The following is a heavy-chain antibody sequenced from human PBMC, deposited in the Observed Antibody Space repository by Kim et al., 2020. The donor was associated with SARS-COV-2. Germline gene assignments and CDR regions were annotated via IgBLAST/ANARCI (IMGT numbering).Heavy chain of an antibody. D-gene: IGHD2-15*01. V-gene: IGHV4-34*01. CDR3: ARAQPLGYCSGGSCFYYFDY. J-gene: IGHJ4*02. Sequence: SETLSLTCAVYGGSFSGYYWSWIRQPPGKGLEWIGEINHSGSTNYNPSLKSRVTISVDTSKNQFSLKLSSVTAADTAVYYCARAQPLGYCSGGSCFYYFDYWGQGTLVTVSS. CDR2: INHSGST. CDR1: GGSFSGYY.